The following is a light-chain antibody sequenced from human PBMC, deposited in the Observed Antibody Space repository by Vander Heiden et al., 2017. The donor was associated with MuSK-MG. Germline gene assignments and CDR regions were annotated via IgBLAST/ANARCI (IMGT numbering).Light chain of an antibody. V-gene: IGKV1-39*01. CDR3: QQSYSTPLT. CDR1: QSISSY. CDR2: AAS. J-gene: IGKJ4*01. Sequence: DIQMTQSPSSLSASVGDRVTITCRASQSISSYLNWYQQKPGKAPKLLIYAASSLQSGVPSRFSGSGSGTDFTLTISSLQPEDFATYYCQQSYSTPLTLGGGPRWRSN.